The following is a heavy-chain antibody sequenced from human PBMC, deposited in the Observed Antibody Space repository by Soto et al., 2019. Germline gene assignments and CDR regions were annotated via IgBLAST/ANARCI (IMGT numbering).Heavy chain of an antibody. CDR1: SGSIGTYF. V-gene: IGHV4-59*01. D-gene: IGHD1-26*01. CDR3: ARGRGGTYDAFDI. Sequence: QVQLRESGPGLVKPSETLSLTCTVSSGSIGTYFWSWIRQPPGKGLEWIGYIYYSGNTNYNPSPKSRVTIFLDTSKNQFALRLSSVTAADTAVYYCARGRGGTYDAFDIWGQGTLVTVSS. J-gene: IGHJ3*02. CDR2: IYYSGNT.